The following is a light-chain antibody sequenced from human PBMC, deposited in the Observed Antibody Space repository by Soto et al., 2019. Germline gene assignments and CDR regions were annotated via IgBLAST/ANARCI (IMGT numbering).Light chain of an antibody. CDR2: DVN. J-gene: IGLJ2*01. CDR3: TSWTTSTTMI. CDR1: SSDIGAYNF. Sequence: QAVVTQPASVSGSPGQSITISCTGTSSDIGAYNFVSWYQQHPGKAPKLMLYDVNIRPSGVSNRFSGSKSGNTASLTISGLQAGDEADYYCTSWTTSTTMIFGGGTQLTVL. V-gene: IGLV2-14*03.